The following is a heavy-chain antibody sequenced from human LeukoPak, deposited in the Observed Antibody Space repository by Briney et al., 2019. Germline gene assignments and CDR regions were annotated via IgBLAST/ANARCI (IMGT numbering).Heavy chain of an antibody. D-gene: IGHD3-10*01. Sequence: SVKVSCKASGGTFSSYAISWVRQAPGQGLEWMGGIIPIFGTANYAQKFQGRVTITADESTSTAYMELSSLRSEDMAVYYCARDYYGSGSYYKPFDYWGQGTLVTVSS. V-gene: IGHV1-69*01. CDR2: IIPIFGTA. CDR1: GGTFSSYA. J-gene: IGHJ4*02. CDR3: ARDYYGSGSYYKPFDY.